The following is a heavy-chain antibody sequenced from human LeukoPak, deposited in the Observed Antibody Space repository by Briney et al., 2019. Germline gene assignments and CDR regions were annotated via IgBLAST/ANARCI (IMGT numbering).Heavy chain of an antibody. CDR1: GFIFSDHA. D-gene: IGHD4-17*01. CDR2: ISYDGSRK. CDR3: ARDRGSMVTTSGAFDI. Sequence: GGSLRLSCAASGFIFSDHAMNWVRQAPGKGLEWVAMISYDGSRKYYADSVKGRFTIFRDNFQNTLYLQMNSLRPDDTAVYSCARDRGSMVTTSGAFDIWGQGTMVIVSS. V-gene: IGHV3-30*04. J-gene: IGHJ3*02.